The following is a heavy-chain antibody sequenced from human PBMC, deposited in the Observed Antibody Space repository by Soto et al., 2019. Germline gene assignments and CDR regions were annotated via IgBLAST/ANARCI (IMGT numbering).Heavy chain of an antibody. CDR2: IYNSGIT. D-gene: IGHD3-3*01. CDR3: ARGVTVFGLVSRFWFDP. J-gene: IGHJ5*02. CDR1: GGSISSGDYS. Sequence: SETLSLTCTGSGGSISSGDYSWSWVRQSPGKGLEWIGHIYNSGITYYNPSLKSRVVISIDTSRNQFSLRLNSLTAADRAVYFCARGVTVFGLVSRFWFDPWGQGTVVTVSS. V-gene: IGHV4-30-4*01.